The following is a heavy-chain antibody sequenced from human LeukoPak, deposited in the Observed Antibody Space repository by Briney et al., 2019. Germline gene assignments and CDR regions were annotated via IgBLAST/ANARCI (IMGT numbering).Heavy chain of an antibody. CDR3: ASTHGPIDH. J-gene: IGHJ5*02. CDR2: TYYRSKWYN. V-gene: IGHV6-1*01. D-gene: IGHD2-8*01. Sequence: SQTLSLTCSISGDSVSSNSAAWSWIRQSPSRGLEWLGRTYYRSKWYNEYAASVKSRITVKSDTSKNQFSLQLNSVTPEDTAVYYCASTHGPIDHWGQGTLVTVSS. CDR1: GDSVSSNSAA.